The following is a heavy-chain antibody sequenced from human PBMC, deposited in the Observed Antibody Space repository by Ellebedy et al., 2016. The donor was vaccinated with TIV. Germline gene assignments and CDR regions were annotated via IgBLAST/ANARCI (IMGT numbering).Heavy chain of an antibody. CDR1: GYTFTSYG. D-gene: IGHD6-13*01. J-gene: IGHJ6*02. CDR2: INPNSGGT. Sequence: ASVKVSCXAFGYTFTSYGISWVRQAPGQGLEWMGWINPNSGGTNYAQKFQSRVTMTRDTSISTAYMELSRLRSDDTAVYYCARHRRYSSSPYYYYGMDVWGQGTTVTVSS. CDR3: ARHRRYSSSPYYYYGMDV. V-gene: IGHV1-2*02.